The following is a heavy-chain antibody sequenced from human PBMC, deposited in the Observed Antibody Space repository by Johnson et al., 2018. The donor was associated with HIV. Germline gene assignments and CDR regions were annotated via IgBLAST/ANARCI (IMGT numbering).Heavy chain of an antibody. CDR3: ARERLGSSSPDAFDI. CDR1: GFTFSNYA. V-gene: IGHV3-30*04. Sequence: VQLVESGGGVVQPGRSLRLSCAASGFTFSNYAVHWVRQAPGKGLDWVAVISYDGSDKYYADSVKGRFTISRDNSNNTLYLQMNSLRPEDTALYYCARERLGSSSPDAFDIWGQGTMVTVSS. D-gene: IGHD6-6*01. CDR2: ISYDGSDK. J-gene: IGHJ3*02.